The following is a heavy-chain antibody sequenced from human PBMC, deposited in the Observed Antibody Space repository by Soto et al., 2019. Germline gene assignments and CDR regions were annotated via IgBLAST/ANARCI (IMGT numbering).Heavy chain of an antibody. CDR2: IYYTGST. D-gene: IGHD2-2*01. CDR3: ATEYANSPEAFDY. J-gene: IGHJ4*02. Sequence: PSETLSLTCTVSGGSVNSDSYYWSWIRQPPGKGLEWIGYIYYTGSTNYNPSLKSRVTISLDTSRNQFSLKLSSVTAAETAVFYCATEYANSPEAFDYWGQGALVTVS. V-gene: IGHV4-61*01. CDR1: GGSVNSDSYY.